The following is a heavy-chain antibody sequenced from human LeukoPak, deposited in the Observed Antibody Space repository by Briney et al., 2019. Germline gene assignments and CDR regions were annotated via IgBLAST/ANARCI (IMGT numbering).Heavy chain of an antibody. V-gene: IGHV3-7*01. Sequence: GGSLRLSCAASGFTFSSYWMSWVRQAPGKGLEWVANIKQDGSEKYYVDSVKGRFTISRDNAKNSLYLQMNSLRAEDTAVYYCARDRSPFIAAAPDYWGQGTLVTVSS. CDR3: ARDRSPFIAAAPDY. CDR1: GFTFSSYW. D-gene: IGHD6-13*01. CDR2: IKQDGSEK. J-gene: IGHJ4*02.